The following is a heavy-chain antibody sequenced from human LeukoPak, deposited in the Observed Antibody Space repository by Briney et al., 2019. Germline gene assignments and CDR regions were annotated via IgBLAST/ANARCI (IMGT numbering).Heavy chain of an antibody. CDR3: AKHRDAYDSSGYPFFDY. CDR1: GFTFSNYG. J-gene: IGHJ4*02. Sequence: GGSLRLSCAASGFTFSNYGMHWVRQAPGKGLEWVAVILYDGSNKYYVDSVKGRFTISRDNSKNTLYLQMNSLRAEDTAVYYCAKHRDAYDSSGYPFFDYWGQGTLVTVSS. CDR2: ILYDGSNK. V-gene: IGHV3-30*18. D-gene: IGHD3-22*01.